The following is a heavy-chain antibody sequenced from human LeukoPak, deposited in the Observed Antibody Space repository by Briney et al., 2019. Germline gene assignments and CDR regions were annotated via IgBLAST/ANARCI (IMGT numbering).Heavy chain of an antibody. Sequence: ASVRVSCKASGYTFTGYYMHWVRQAPGQGLEWMGWINPNSGGTNYAQKFQGRVTMTRDTSISTAYMELSRLRSDDTAVYYCARDLGSEFVSGRRYFDWYEGNRFDPWGQGTLVTVSS. J-gene: IGHJ5*02. CDR2: INPNSGGT. D-gene: IGHD3-9*01. CDR3: ARDLGSEFVSGRRYFDWYEGNRFDP. CDR1: GYTFTGYY. V-gene: IGHV1-2*02.